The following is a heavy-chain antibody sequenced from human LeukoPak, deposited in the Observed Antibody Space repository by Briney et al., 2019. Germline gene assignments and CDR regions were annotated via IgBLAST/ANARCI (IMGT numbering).Heavy chain of an antibody. V-gene: IGHV3-9*03. Sequence: GGSLRLSCAASGFTFDDYAMHWVRQAPGKGLEWVSGISWNSGSIGYADSVKGRFTISRDNAKNSLYLQMNSLRAEDMALYYCAKAWPEKAFDIWGQGTMVTVSS. J-gene: IGHJ3*02. CDR2: ISWNSGSI. CDR1: GFTFDDYA. CDR3: AKAWPEKAFDI.